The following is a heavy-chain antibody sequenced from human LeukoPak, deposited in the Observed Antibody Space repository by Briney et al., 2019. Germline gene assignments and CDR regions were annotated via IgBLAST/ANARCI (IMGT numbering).Heavy chain of an antibody. CDR3: AGAWPKDSSGWYTIDY. D-gene: IGHD6-19*01. CDR2: IYYSGST. CDR1: GGSISSGGYY. J-gene: IGHJ4*02. Sequence: SETLSLTCTVSGGSISSGGYYWSWIRQPPGTGLEWIGYIYYSGSTNYNPSLKSRVTISVDTSKNQFSLKLSSVTAADTAVYYCAGAWPKDSSGWYTIDYWGQGTLVTVSS. V-gene: IGHV4-61*08.